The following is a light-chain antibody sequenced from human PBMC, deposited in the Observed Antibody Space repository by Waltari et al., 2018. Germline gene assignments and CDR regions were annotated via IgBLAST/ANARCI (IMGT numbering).Light chain of an antibody. CDR1: SGHSTNI. V-gene: IGLV4-69*01. J-gene: IGLJ3*02. CDR2: VNSDGSH. CDR3: QTGGHGTWV. Sequence: QLVLTQSPSASASLGASVKLTCTLVSGHSTNIIAWHQQQPQKGPRYLMKVNSDGSHSKGDEIPDRFSGSSSSSGTERYLTISSVQSEDEADYYCQTGGHGTWVFGGGTKLTVL.